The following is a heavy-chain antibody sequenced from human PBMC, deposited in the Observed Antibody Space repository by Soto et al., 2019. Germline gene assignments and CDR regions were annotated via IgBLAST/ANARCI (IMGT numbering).Heavy chain of an antibody. CDR2: ISYDGNNK. V-gene: IGHV3-30*18. CDR1: GFTFSTYG. CDR3: AKVSAQLVHYFYFHYMDI. J-gene: IGHJ6*03. D-gene: IGHD6-6*01. Sequence: QLQLVESGGGVVQPGRSLRLSCAASGFTFSTYGMHWVRQAPGKGLEWVAVISYDGNNKYYADSVKGRFTISRDNCKNTLYLHMNSLRPEDTAVYYCAKVSAQLVHYFYFHYMDIWGKGTTVTVSS.